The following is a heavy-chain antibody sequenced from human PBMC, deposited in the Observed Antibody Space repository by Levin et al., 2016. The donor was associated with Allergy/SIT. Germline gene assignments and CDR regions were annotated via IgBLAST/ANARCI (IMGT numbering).Heavy chain of an antibody. CDR2: ISHTGDT. V-gene: IGHV4-34*01. Sequence: SETLSLTCTVNGGSISNYYWSWIRQSPEKGLEWIAEISHTGDTNSNPSLKSRVTVSLDTSTNQFSLILRSVTAADTALYHCARGKRGNWNDHSWWFDPWGQGTLVTVSS. CDR1: GGSISNYY. J-gene: IGHJ5*02. D-gene: IGHD1-1*01. CDR3: ARGKRGNWNDHSWWFDP.